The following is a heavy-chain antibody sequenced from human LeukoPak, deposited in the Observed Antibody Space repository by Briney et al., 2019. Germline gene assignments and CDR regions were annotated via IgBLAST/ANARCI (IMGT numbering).Heavy chain of an antibody. J-gene: IGHJ4*02. D-gene: IGHD5-18*01. CDR2: NSDNEGTT. CDR3: ARHDSFIPY. Sequence: GGSLRLSCAASGFTFNYYAMSWVRQAPGKGLEWVSGNSDNEGTTYYTDSVKGRFTISRDNTKNTVYLQMNNLRADDTAVYFCARHDSFIPYWGQGTLVTVSS. CDR1: GFTFNYYA. V-gene: IGHV3-23*01.